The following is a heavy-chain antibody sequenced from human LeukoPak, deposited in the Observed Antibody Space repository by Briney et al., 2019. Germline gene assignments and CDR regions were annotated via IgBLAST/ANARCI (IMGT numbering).Heavy chain of an antibody. CDR1: GFTFSDYY. J-gene: IGHJ4*02. D-gene: IGHD5-18*01. CDR2: ISSSGSTI. CDR3: ARAKRGYSYGFPGPEY. V-gene: IGHV3-11*01. Sequence: GSLRLSCAASGFTFSDYYMSWIRQAPGKGLEWVSYISSSGSTIYYADSVKGRFTISRDNAKNSLYLQMNSLRAEDTAVYYCARAKRGYSYGFPGPEYWGQGTLVTVSS.